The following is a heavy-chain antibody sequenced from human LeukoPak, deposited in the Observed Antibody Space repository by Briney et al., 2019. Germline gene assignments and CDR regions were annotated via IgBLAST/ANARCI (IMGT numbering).Heavy chain of an antibody. CDR3: ARISSIVAATRHVVRGLDY. CDR1: YX. D-gene: IGHD2-15*01. J-gene: IGHJ4*02. V-gene: IGHV1-8*01. Sequence: YXXNWVRXATGQGLEWMGWMNPNSGNTGYAQKFQGRVTMTRNTSISTAYMELSSLRSEDTAVYYCARISSIVAATRHVVRGLDYWGQGTLVTVSS. CDR2: MNPNSGNT.